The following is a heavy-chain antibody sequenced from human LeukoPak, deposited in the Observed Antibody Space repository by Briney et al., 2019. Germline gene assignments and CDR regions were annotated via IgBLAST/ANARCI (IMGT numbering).Heavy chain of an antibody. CDR3: ARVSITSYYDSSGYSPADAFDI. Sequence: ASVKVSCKASGYTFTDEYMHWVGQAPGQGLEWMGWINPNSGGTNYAQKFQGRVTMTRDTSISTAYMELSRLRSDDTAVYHCARVSITSYYDSSGYSPADAFDIWGQGTMVTVSS. J-gene: IGHJ3*02. CDR2: INPNSGGT. V-gene: IGHV1-2*02. CDR1: GYTFTDEY. D-gene: IGHD3-22*01.